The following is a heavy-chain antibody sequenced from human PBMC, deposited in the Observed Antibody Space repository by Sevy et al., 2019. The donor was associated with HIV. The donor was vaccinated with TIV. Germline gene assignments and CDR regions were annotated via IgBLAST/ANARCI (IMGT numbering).Heavy chain of an antibody. CDR1: GGTFSSYA. D-gene: IGHD6-19*01. V-gene: IGHV1-69*13. J-gene: IGHJ4*02. CDR3: ARVVGRVSGWYIDY. CDR2: IIPIFGTA. Sequence: ASVKVSCKASGGTFSSYAISWVRQAPGQGLEWMGGIIPIFGTANYAQKFQGRVTITADESTSTAYMELSSLRSEDTAVYYCARVVGRVSGWYIDYWGQGTLVTVSS.